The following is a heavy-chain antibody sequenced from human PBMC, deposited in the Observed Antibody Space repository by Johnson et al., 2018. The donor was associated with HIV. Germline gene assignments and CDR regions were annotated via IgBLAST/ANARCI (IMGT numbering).Heavy chain of an antibody. Sequence: HWVRQAPDKGLEWVALMSYDGSNKYYADSVKGRFTISRDNSKNTLYLQINSLRAEDTAVYYCTRERSAGWDRRGAFDILGQGTMVTVSS. CDR3: TRERSAGWDRRGAFDI. V-gene: IGHV3-30-3*01. D-gene: IGHD1-14*01. J-gene: IGHJ3*02. CDR2: MSYDGSNK.